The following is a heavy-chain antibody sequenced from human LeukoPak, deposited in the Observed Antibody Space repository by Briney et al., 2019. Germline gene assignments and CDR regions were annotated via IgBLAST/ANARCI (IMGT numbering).Heavy chain of an antibody. CDR1: GLTVSSDY. Sequence: GGSLRLSCAASGLTVSSDYMAWVRQAPGKGLEWISVIYGGGATYYADSVQGRFTISRNTSNNALYLQMISLRVEDTAVYHCARLLPASRHYFDYWGLGTLVTVSS. CDR2: IYGGGAT. CDR3: ARLLPASRHYFDY. D-gene: IGHD6-6*01. V-gene: IGHV3-53*01. J-gene: IGHJ4*02.